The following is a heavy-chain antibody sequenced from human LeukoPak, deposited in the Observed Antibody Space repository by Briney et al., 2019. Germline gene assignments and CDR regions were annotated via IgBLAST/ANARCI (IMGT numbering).Heavy chain of an antibody. CDR2: IYYSGST. D-gene: IGHD2-15*01. CDR3: ARDSGRYCSGGSCYRYYYMDV. J-gene: IGHJ6*03. CDR1: GGSISITSYY. Sequence: SETLSPTCTVSGGSISITSYYWSWIRQPPGKGLEWIGYIYYSGSTNYNPSLKSRVTISVDTSKNQFSLKLSSVTAADTAVYYCARDSGRYCSGGSCYRYYYMDVWGKGTTVTVSS. V-gene: IGHV4-61*01.